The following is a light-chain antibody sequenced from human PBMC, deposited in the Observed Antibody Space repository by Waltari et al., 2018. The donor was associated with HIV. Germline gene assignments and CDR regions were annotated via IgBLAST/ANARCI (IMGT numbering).Light chain of an antibody. CDR2: KDT. CDR1: QLGPEY. Sequence: SYELTQPPSMSVSPGQTANITCSGDQLGPEYGCWYQQTAGQSPVLVIFKDTRRPSGIPERFSGSTSGNTATLTISGALPADEGDYYCQAWDNSVVVFGGGTRLTVL. J-gene: IGLJ2*01. CDR3: QAWDNSVVV. V-gene: IGLV3-1*01.